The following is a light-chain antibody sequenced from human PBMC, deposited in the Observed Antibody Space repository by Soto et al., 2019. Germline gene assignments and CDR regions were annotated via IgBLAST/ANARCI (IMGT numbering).Light chain of an antibody. CDR1: SSNIGGNS. CDR3: GSWDSSLSADV. V-gene: IGLV1-51*01. Sequence: QAVLTQPPSMSAAPGQKVTISCSGSSSNIGGNSVSWYQQLPGTAPKLLIYDDNKRPSGIPDRFSGSKSGTSATLGITGVQTGDEADYYCGSWDSSLSADVFGTGTQGT. CDR2: DDN. J-gene: IGLJ1*01.